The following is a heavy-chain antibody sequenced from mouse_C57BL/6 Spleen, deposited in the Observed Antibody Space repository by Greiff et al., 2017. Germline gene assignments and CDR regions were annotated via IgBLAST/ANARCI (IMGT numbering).Heavy chain of an antibody. D-gene: IGHD2-1*01. CDR3: ARSYGNFYFDY. CDR1: GYSITSGYD. V-gene: IGHV3-1*01. CDR2: ISYSGST. Sequence: EVKLVESGPGMVKPSQSLSLTCTVTGYSITSGYDWHWIRHFPGNKLEWMGYISYSGSTTYNPSLKSRISITHDTSKNHFFLKLNSVTTEDTATDNCARSYGNFYFDYWGQGTTLTVSS. J-gene: IGHJ2*01.